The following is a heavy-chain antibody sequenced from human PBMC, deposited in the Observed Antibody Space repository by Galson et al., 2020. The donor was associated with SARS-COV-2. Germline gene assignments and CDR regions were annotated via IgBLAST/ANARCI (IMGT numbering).Heavy chain of an antibody. J-gene: IGHJ6*03. CDR2: IYYSGST. CDR1: GGSVSSGSYY. Sequence: SEPLSLTGTVSGGSVSSGSYYWSWIRQPPGKGLEWIGYIYYSGSTNYNPSLKRRVTISVDTSKNQFSLKLSSVTAADTAVYYCAREGSIVVVPAAPYYYYYYMDVWGKGTTVTVSS. V-gene: IGHV4-61*01. CDR3: AREGSIVVVPAAPYYYYYYMDV. D-gene: IGHD2-2*01.